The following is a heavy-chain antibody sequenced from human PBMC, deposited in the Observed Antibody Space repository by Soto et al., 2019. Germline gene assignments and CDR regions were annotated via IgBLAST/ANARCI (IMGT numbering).Heavy chain of an antibody. D-gene: IGHD6-19*01. CDR2: IYPGNSAA. J-gene: IGHJ4*02. V-gene: IGHV5-51*01. Sequence: WVSLKISCKGSGYSFTNYWIGWVRQMPGKGLEWMGIIYPGNSAARYSPSFEGQVVISADTSVSTAFLQWSSLKPSDTAIYYCARRTPTSGWRHYFDYWGQGAMVTVSS. CDR1: GYSFTNYW. CDR3: ARRTPTSGWRHYFDY.